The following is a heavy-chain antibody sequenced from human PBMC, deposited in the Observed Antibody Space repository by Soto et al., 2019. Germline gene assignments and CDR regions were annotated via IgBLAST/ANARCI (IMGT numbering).Heavy chain of an antibody. CDR2: IYYSGST. D-gene: IGHD3-3*01. V-gene: IGHV4-31*03. J-gene: IGHJ5*01. Sequence: SETLSLTCTVSGGSISSGGYYWSWIRQHPGKGLEWIGYIYYSGSTYYNPSLKSRVTISVDTSKNQFSLKLSSVTAADTAVYYCASMPSYYDFWSGSMYNWFDSWGQGTLVTVSS. CDR1: GGSISSGGYY. CDR3: ASMPSYYDFWSGSMYNWFDS.